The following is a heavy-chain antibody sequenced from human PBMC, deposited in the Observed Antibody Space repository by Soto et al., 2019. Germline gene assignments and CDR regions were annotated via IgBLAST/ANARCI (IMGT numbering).Heavy chain of an antibody. D-gene: IGHD3-10*01. J-gene: IGHJ5*02. CDR2: IGGSGETT. CDR1: GFPFSTTN. V-gene: IGHV3-23*01. Sequence: GGPLRLSCAASGFPFSTTNMSWVRQAPGKGLEWVSTIGGSGETTYYADSVKGRFTISRDNSKNTLYLQMNSLRADDTALYYCAKNSGWFNTWGQGALVTVSS. CDR3: AKNSGWFNT.